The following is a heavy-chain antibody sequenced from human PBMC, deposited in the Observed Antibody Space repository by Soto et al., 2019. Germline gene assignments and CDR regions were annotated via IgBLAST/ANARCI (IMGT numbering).Heavy chain of an antibody. CDR2: IYYRGST. J-gene: IGHJ2*01. Sequence: PGKGLEWIGSIYYRGSTYYNPSLKGRVTISVDTSKNQFSMELSSVTAADTAVYYCARLYCSVFFFQAEDGIRDVRSVSAFLLNRSSDL. CDR3: ARLYCSVFFFQAEDGIRDVRSVSAFLLNRSSDL. V-gene: IGHV4-39*01. D-gene: IGHD2-15*01.